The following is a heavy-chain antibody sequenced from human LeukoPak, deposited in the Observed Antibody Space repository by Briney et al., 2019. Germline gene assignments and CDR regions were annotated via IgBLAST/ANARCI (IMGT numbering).Heavy chain of an antibody. Sequence: SETLSLTCTVSGASISSNYCSWIRQPPGKGLEWIGYIYSSGSTNSNPSLKSRVTMSVDTSKNQFSLRLTSVTAADTAFYYCARHAAFADYQSHLTHFDYWGQGTLVTVSS. D-gene: IGHD4/OR15-4a*01. CDR1: GASISSNY. J-gene: IGHJ4*02. CDR3: ARHAAFADYQSHLTHFDY. CDR2: IYSSGST. V-gene: IGHV4-59*08.